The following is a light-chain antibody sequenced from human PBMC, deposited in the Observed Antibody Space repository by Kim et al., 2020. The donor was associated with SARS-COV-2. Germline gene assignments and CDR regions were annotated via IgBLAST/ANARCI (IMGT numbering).Light chain of an antibody. Sequence: ASLGDRVTISYRASQDIRNYFGWYQQSPGRAPKLLIYGASSLQSGVPSRFSGSGSGTEFTLTISSLQPEDVATYFCLQHNSYPITFGRGTRLEIK. V-gene: IGKV1-17*01. CDR2: GAS. CDR1: QDIRNY. J-gene: IGKJ5*01. CDR3: LQHNSYPIT.